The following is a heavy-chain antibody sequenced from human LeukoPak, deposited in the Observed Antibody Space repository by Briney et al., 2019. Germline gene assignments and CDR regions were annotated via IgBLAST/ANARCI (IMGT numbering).Heavy chain of an antibody. Sequence: PGGSLRLSCAASGFTFDDYAMHWVRQAPGKGLEWVSGISWNSGSIGYADSVKGRFTISRDNAKNSLYLQMNSLRAEDTAVYYCAKGGHDTASYYYYGMDVWGQGTTVTVSS. J-gene: IGHJ6*02. CDR2: ISWNSGSI. CDR1: GFTFDDYA. V-gene: IGHV3-9*01. D-gene: IGHD5-18*01. CDR3: AKGGHDTASYYYYGMDV.